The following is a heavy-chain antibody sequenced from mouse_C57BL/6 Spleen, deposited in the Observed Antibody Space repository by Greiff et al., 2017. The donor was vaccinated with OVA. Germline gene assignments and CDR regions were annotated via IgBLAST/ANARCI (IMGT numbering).Heavy chain of an antibody. CDR1: GFTFSDAW. CDR3: TTASYYGYELDAMDY. V-gene: IGHV6-6*01. J-gene: IGHJ4*01. D-gene: IGHD2-2*01. Sequence: EVMLVESGGGLVQPGGSMKLSCAASGFTFSDAWMDWVRQSPEKGLEWVAEIRNKANNHATYYAESVKGRFTISRDDSKSSVYLQMNSLRAEDTGIYYCTTASYYGYELDAMDYWGQGTSVTVSS. CDR2: IRNKANNHAT.